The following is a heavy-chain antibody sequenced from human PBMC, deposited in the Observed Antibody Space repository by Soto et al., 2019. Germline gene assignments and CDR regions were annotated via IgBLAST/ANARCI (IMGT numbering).Heavy chain of an antibody. V-gene: IGHV3-23*01. CDR1: EFTFSSYA. CDR2: IGESGTPT. Sequence: GGSMIVSCAAAEFTFSSYAMKWVRKAPGKGLEWVSLIGESGTPTYYADSVKGRFTISRDNSGNTLFLEMYSLRAEDTAVYYCARYIPGVRYYGMDVWGQGTTVTVSS. D-gene: IGHD2-2*01. CDR3: ARYIPGVRYYGMDV. J-gene: IGHJ6*02.